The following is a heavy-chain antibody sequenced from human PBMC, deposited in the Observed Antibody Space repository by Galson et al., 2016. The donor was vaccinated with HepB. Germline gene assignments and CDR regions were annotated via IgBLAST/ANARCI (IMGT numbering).Heavy chain of an antibody. CDR1: GFTVSGNY. J-gene: IGHJ4*02. Sequence: SLRLSCAASGFTVSGNYMSWVRLPLGKGLEWVSVIYTDGDTYYADSVRGRFTAPRDQSKNTLYLQMNSLSVEDTAVYYCAREGGRDYGDYLAYWGQGTLVTVSS. V-gene: IGHV3-53*01. CDR3: AREGGRDYGDYLAY. CDR2: IYTDGDT. D-gene: IGHD4-17*01.